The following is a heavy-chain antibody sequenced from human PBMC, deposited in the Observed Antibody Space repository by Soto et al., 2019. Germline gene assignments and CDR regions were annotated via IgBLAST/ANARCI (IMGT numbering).Heavy chain of an antibody. CDR2: IIPFLGTP. V-gene: IGHV1-69*10. CDR1: GGTFSSYA. D-gene: IGHD1-7*01. CDR3: ARAVTGTSFSRPDDAFDI. J-gene: IGHJ3*02. Sequence: GASVKVSCKPSGGTFSSYAINWVRQAPGQALEWVGGIIPFLGTPNYAQKFQGRVTITADKLTKTAYMELSSLRSEDTAVYYCARAVTGTSFSRPDDAFDIWGQGTMVTVSS.